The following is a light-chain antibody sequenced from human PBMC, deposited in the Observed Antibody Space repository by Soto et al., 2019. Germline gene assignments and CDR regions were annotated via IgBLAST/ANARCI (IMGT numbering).Light chain of an antibody. CDR1: QSVSSN. CDR2: GAS. J-gene: IGKJ1*01. V-gene: IGKV3-15*01. CDR3: QQYNNWPQT. Sequence: EIVMTQSPATLSVSPGERATLSCRASQSVSSNLAWYQQKPGQAPSLLIYGASKRAIGLPARFSGSGSGTEFTLTITSLQSEDFAVYYCQQYNNWPQTFGQGTKVEIK.